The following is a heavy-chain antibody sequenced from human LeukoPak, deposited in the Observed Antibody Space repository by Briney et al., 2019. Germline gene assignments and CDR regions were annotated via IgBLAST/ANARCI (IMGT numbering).Heavy chain of an antibody. J-gene: IGHJ4*02. D-gene: IGHD7-27*01. CDR3: VRTPPNWGFDY. V-gene: IGHV1-8*01. CDR2: MSPNSGDT. CDR1: GYTFTTHD. Sequence: ASVTVSCTASGYTFTTHDINWVRQATGQGLEWLGWMSPNSGDTGYAQKFQGRVTMTSDSSISTAYMELSSLRSEDTAIYYCVRTPPNWGFDYWGQGTLVTVSS.